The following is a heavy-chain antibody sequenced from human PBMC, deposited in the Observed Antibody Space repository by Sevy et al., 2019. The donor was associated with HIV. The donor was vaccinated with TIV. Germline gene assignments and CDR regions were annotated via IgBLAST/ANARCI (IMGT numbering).Heavy chain of an antibody. CDR3: ARGRWVEMATISLYFDY. CDR1: GFTFSSYA. J-gene: IGHJ4*02. CDR2: ISYDGSNK. D-gene: IGHD5-12*01. V-gene: IGHV3-30-3*01. Sequence: GGSLRLSCAASGFTFSSYAMHWVRQAPGKGLEWVAVISYDGSNKYYAYSVKGRFTISRDNSKNTLYLQMNSLRAEDTAVYYCARGRWVEMATISLYFDYWGQGTLVTVSS.